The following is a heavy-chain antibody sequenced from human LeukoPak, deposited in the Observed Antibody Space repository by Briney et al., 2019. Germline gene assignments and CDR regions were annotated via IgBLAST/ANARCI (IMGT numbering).Heavy chain of an antibody. D-gene: IGHD4-17*01. J-gene: IGHJ3*02. CDR2: MNPNSGNT. CDR3: ATASTVTTERGSVVRAFDI. Sequence: ASVKISCKASGYTFTSYDINWVRQATGQGFEWMGWMNPNSGNTGYAQKFQGRVTMTRSTSISTAYVELSSLRSEGTAVYYCATASTVTTERGSVVRAFDIWGQGTMVTVSS. CDR1: GYTFTSYD. V-gene: IGHV1-8*01.